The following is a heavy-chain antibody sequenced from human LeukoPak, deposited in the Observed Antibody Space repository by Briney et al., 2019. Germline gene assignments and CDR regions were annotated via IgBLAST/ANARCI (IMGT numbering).Heavy chain of an antibody. CDR2: IYYSGST. D-gene: IGHD2-15*01. CDR1: GGSISSYY. CDR3: ARGFRRYCSGGSCYSNWFDP. V-gene: IGHV4-59*01. J-gene: IGHJ5*02. Sequence: SETLSLTCTVSGGSISSYYWSWIRQPPGKGLEWIGYIYYSGSTNYNPSLKSRVTISVDTSKNQFSLKLSSVTAADTVVYYCARGFRRYCSGGSCYSNWFDPWGQGTLVTVSS.